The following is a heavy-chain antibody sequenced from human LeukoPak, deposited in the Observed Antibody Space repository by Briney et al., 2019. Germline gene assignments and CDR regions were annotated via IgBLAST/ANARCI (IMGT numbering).Heavy chain of an antibody. CDR2: IYTSGST. CDR3: ARERYYMDV. Sequence: PSQTLSLTCIVSGGSISSGSYYWSWIRQPAGKGLEWIGRIYTSGSTNYNPSLKSRVTISVDTSENQFSLKLSSVTAADTAVYYCARERYYMDVWGKGTTVTVSS. J-gene: IGHJ6*03. V-gene: IGHV4-61*02. CDR1: GGSISSGSYY.